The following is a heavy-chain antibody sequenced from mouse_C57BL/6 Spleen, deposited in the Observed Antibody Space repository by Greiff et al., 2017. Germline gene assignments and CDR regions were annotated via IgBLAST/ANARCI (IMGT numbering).Heavy chain of an antibody. V-gene: IGHV7-3*01. CDR2: IRNKANGYTT. D-gene: IGHD1-1*01. Sequence: EVKLVESGGGLVQPGGSLSLSCAASGFTFTDYYMSWVRQPPGKALEWLGFIRNKANGYTTEYSASVKGRFTISRDNSQSILYLQMNALRAEDSATYYCARMPYYYGSSYEEVWYFDVWGTGTTVTVSS. J-gene: IGHJ1*03. CDR3: ARMPYYYGSSYEEVWYFDV. CDR1: GFTFTDYY.